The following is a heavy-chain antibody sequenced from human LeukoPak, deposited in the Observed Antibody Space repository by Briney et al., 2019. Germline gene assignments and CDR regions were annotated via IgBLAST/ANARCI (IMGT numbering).Heavy chain of an antibody. CDR1: GFTFSSYG. CDR3: AKDLSLVRGIIGY. CDR2: ISYDGSNK. V-gene: IGHV3-30*18. Sequence: GGSLRLSCAASGFTFSSYGMHWVRQAPGKGLEWVAVISYDGSNKYYADSVKGRFTISRDNSKNTLYLQMNSLRAEDTAVYYCAKDLSLVRGIIGYWGQGTLVTVSS. D-gene: IGHD3-10*01. J-gene: IGHJ4*02.